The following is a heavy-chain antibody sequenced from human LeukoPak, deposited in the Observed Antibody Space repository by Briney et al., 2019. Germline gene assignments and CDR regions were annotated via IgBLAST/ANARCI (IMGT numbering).Heavy chain of an antibody. J-gene: IGHJ4*02. CDR2: IRYDGSSK. CDR3: AKDLKDGSGGG. V-gene: IGHV3-30*02. D-gene: IGHD3-10*01. CDR1: GFTFSSYG. Sequence: GGSLRLSCAASGFTFSSYGMHWVRQAPGKGLEWVAFIRYDGSSKYYADSVKGRFTISRDNSKNTLYLQMNSLRAEDTAVYYCAKDLKDGSGGGWGQGTLVTVSS.